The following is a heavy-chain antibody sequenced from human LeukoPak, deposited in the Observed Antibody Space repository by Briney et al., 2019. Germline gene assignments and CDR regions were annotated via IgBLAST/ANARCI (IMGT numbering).Heavy chain of an antibody. J-gene: IGHJ5*02. V-gene: IGHV4-59*01. Sequence: SETLSLTCTVSGGSISSYYGSWLRQPPGKGLEWIGYIYYCGSTNLNPSLKSRVTNSVDTSKHQFVFKISSATSSGLAVYYCASSRGVNGKDNGFDPWGQGTLVTVSS. CDR1: GGSISSYY. CDR2: IYYCGST. D-gene: IGHD1-26*01. CDR3: ASSRGVNGKDNGFDP.